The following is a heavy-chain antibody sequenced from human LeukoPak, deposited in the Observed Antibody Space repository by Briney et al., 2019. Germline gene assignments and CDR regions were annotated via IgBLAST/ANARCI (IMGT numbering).Heavy chain of an antibody. CDR1: GYTFTYYG. V-gene: IGHV1-18*01. Sequence: ASVKVSCKASGYTFTYYGITWVRQAPGQGLEWMGWISGYQGSTKYAQNFQGRVTMTIDTSTSTAYMDLRSLRSDDTAIYFCARSDLATITAGPFNYWGQGTLAAVSS. J-gene: IGHJ4*02. D-gene: IGHD5-24*01. CDR3: ARSDLATITAGPFNY. CDR2: ISGYQGST.